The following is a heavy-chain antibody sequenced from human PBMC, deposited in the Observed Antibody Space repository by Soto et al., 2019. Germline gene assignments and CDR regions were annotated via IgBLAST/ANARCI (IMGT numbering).Heavy chain of an antibody. D-gene: IGHD3-10*01. V-gene: IGHV4-34*01. J-gene: IGHJ4*02. CDR1: GGSFSGYY. CDR2: INHSGST. Sequence: SETLSLTCAVYGGSFSGYYWSWIRQPPGKGLEWIGEINHSGSTNYNPSLKSRVTISVDTSKNQFSLKLSSVTAVDTAVYYCARDTMVRGVIRHWGQGTLVTVS. CDR3: ARDTMVRGVIRH.